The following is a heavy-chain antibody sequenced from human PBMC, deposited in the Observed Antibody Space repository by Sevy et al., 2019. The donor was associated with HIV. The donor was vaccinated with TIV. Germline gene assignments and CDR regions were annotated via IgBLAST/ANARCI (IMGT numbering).Heavy chain of an antibody. Sequence: ASVKVSCKVPRYTLSEVSMHWVRQAPGKGLEWMGGFVPEDGEIVYAQKFQGRVTVAEDTLTDTAYLELTNLRSEDTATYFCVIGDTPRLTGSGTRLKDQSLNYFEFWGQGTLVTVSS. CDR3: VIGDTPRLTGSGTRLKDQSLNYFEF. D-gene: IGHD3-16*02. CDR2: FVPEDGEI. CDR1: RYTLSEVS. V-gene: IGHV1-24*01. J-gene: IGHJ4*02.